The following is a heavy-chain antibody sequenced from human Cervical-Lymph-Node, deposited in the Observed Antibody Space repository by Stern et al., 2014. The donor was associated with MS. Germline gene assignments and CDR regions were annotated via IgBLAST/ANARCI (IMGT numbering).Heavy chain of an antibody. D-gene: IGHD4-11*01. CDR3: ARGNAASFDY. Sequence: VQLLESGGGVVKPGRSLRLSCAASGFTFSSYAMHWVRQAPGKGLEWVAVISYDGSNKYYADSVKGRFTISRDNSKNTLYLQMNSLRAEDTAVYYCARGNAASFDYWGQGTLVTVSS. J-gene: IGHJ4*02. V-gene: IGHV3-30*01. CDR2: ISYDGSNK. CDR1: GFTFSSYA.